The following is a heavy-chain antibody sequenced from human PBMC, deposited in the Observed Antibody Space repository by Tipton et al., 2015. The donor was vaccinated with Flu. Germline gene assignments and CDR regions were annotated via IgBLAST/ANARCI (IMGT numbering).Heavy chain of an antibody. CDR3: AKDKAVDTAMVSHSYYGMDV. CDR1: GFTFDDYA. D-gene: IGHD5-18*01. Sequence: SLRLSCAASGFTFDDYAMHWVRQAPGKGLEWVSGISWNSGSIGYADSVKGRFTISRDNAKNSLYLQMNSLRAEDTALYYCAKDKAVDTAMVSHSYYGMDVWGQGTTVTVSS. V-gene: IGHV3-9*01. J-gene: IGHJ6*02. CDR2: ISWNSGSI.